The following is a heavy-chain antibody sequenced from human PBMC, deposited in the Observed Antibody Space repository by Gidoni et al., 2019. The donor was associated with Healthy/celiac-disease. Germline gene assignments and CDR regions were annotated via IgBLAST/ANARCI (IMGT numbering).Heavy chain of an antibody. CDR2: ISSSSSYI. J-gene: IGHJ4*02. Sequence: EVQLVASGGGLVKPGGSLRLSCAASGFTFSSYSMNWVRQAPGKGLEWVSSISSSSSYIYYADSVKGRFTISRDNAKNSLYLQMNSLRAEDTAVYYCAREEGALKYNWNYILDYWGQGTLVTVSS. D-gene: IGHD1-7*01. CDR3: AREEGALKYNWNYILDY. CDR1: GFTFSSYS. V-gene: IGHV3-21*01.